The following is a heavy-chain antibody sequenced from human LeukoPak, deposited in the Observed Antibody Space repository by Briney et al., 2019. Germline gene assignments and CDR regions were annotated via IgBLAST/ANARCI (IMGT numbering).Heavy chain of an antibody. CDR3: AGPGYSSSWYVAY. J-gene: IGHJ4*02. D-gene: IGHD6-13*01. V-gene: IGHV4-39*07. CDR1: GGSISSSNYY. CDR2: IYYSGST. Sequence: SETLSLTCTVSGGSISSSNYYWGWIRQPPGKGLEWIGSIYYSGSTYYSPSLKSRVTISVDTSKNQFSLKLSSVTAADTAVYYCAGPGYSSSWYVAYWGQGTLVTVSS.